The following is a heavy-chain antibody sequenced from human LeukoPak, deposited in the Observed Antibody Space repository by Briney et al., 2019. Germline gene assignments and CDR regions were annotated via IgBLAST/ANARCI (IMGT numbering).Heavy chain of an antibody. CDR2: INPNSGDT. Sequence: GASVKVSCKASGYTFTGYYMHWVRQAPGQGLEWMGWINPNSGDTGYAQKFQGRVTMTRDTSISTAYMELSRHRSDDTAVYYCARANDYYDSSPLDYWGQGTLVTVSS. CDR1: GYTFTGYY. J-gene: IGHJ4*02. V-gene: IGHV1-2*02. CDR3: ARANDYYDSSPLDY. D-gene: IGHD3-22*01.